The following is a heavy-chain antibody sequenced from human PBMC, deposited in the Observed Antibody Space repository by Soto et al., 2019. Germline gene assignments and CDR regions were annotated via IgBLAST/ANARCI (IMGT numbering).Heavy chain of an antibody. D-gene: IGHD1-26*01. CDR1: GGSISSYY. CDR3: ARRYGGNFDY. Sequence: SETLSLTCTVSGGSISSYYWSWIRQPPGKGLEWIGYTYYSGSTNYNPSLKSRVTISVDTSKNQFSLKLSSVTAADTAVYYCARRYGGNFDYWGQGTLVTVSS. J-gene: IGHJ4*02. CDR2: TYYSGST. V-gene: IGHV4-59*01.